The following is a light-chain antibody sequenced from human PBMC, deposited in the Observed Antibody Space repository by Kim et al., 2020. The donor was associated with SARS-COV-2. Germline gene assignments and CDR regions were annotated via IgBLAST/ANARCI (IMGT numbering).Light chain of an antibody. Sequence: SLSPGATATLSCRSSQNLGTFLGWYQHRPGQPPRLLIYDASNRATGIPARFSGSGSGTDFTLTIDSLEPEDFAVYYCQQRSDWLTFGGGTKVDIK. CDR2: DAS. CDR3: QQRSDWLT. V-gene: IGKV3-11*01. J-gene: IGKJ4*01. CDR1: QNLGTF.